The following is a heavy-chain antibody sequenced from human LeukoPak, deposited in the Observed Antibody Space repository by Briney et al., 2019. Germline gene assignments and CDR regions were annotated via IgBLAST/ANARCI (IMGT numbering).Heavy chain of an antibody. CDR1: GGXISNSNYY. J-gene: IGHJ5*02. CDR2: IYYTGST. CDR3: GRQRAGWFDP. Sequence: SETLSLTCTVSGGXISNSNYYWGWIRQPPGKGLEWVGSIYYTGSTYYNPSLKSRVTISVDTSKNQFSLKLSSVTAADTAVYYCGRQRAGWFDPWGQGTLVTVSS. V-gene: IGHV4-39*01.